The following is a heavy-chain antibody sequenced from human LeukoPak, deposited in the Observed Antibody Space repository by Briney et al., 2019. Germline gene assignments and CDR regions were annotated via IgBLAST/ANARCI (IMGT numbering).Heavy chain of an antibody. CDR2: IYHSGST. Sequence: SETLSLTRAVSGGSISSSNWWSWVRQPPGKGLEWIGEIYHSGSTNYNPSLKSRVTISVDKSKNQFSLKLSSVTAADTAVYYCARWAKVTMAGGYYFDYWGQGTLVPVSS. CDR1: GGSISSSNW. V-gene: IGHV4-4*02. CDR3: ARWAKVTMAGGYYFDY. J-gene: IGHJ4*01. D-gene: IGHD3-10*02.